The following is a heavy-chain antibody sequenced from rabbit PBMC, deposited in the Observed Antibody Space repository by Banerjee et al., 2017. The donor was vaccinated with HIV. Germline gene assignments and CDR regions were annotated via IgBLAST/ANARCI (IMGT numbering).Heavy chain of an antibody. V-gene: IGHV1S45*01. CDR2: IYTVGNGYT. CDR1: GIDFSSGYD. CDR3: ARGSDYIAWLDL. D-gene: IGHD8-1*01. Sequence: QEQLEESGGGLVKPGGTLTLTCKASGIDFSSGYDMCWVRQAPGKGLEWIGCIYTVGNGYTYYASWVNGRFTLSKPSSTTVTLQMTSLTAADTATYFCARGSDYIAWLDLWGPGTLVTVS. J-gene: IGHJ5*01.